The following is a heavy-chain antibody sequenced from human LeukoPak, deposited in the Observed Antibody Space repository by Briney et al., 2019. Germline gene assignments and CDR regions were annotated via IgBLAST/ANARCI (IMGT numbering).Heavy chain of an antibody. V-gene: IGHV1-18*01. CDR3: ARVEGSSWQFDY. CDR1: GYTFTSYG. J-gene: IGHJ4*02. Sequence: GASVKVSCKASGYTFTSYGISWVRQAPGQGLEWMGWISAYNGNTNYAQKFQGRVTMTRDTSISTAYMELSRLRSDDTAVYYCARVEGSSWQFDYWGQGTLVTVSS. CDR2: ISAYNGNT. D-gene: IGHD6-13*01.